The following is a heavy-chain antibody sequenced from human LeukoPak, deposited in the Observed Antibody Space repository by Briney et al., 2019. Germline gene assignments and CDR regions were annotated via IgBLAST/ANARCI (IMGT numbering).Heavy chain of an antibody. D-gene: IGHD3-10*01. CDR2: IYPGDSDT. J-gene: IGHJ6*03. CDR1: GYSFTSYW. Sequence: GEALKISWKGSGYSFTSYWIGWVRQVPGKGLEWRGIIYPGDSDTRYSPSCQGQVTISADKSISTAYLQWSSLKASDTAMYYCARHLESALWFGEYNYYMDVWGKGTPVTVSS. CDR3: ARHLESALWFGEYNYYMDV. V-gene: IGHV5-51*01.